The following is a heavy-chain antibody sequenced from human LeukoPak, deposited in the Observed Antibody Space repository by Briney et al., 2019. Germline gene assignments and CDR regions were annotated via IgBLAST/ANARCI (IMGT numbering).Heavy chain of an antibody. CDR3: ARDHRITIFGVVIRDGAFDI. J-gene: IGHJ3*02. Sequence: QPGRSLRLSCAASGFTFSSYGMHWVRQAPGKGLEWVAVIPYDGSNKYYADSVKGRFTISRDNSKNTLYLQMNSLRAEDTAVYYCARDHRITIFGVVIRDGAFDIWGQGTMVTVSS. CDR1: GFTFSSYG. D-gene: IGHD3-3*01. V-gene: IGHV3-30*03. CDR2: IPYDGSNK.